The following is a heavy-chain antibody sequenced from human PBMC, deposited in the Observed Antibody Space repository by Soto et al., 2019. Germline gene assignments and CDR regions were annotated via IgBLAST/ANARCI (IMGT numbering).Heavy chain of an antibody. CDR2: LSGSGAST. CDR3: AKGSNYDFWSGYFFDH. V-gene: IGHV3-23*01. D-gene: IGHD3-3*01. J-gene: IGHJ4*02. Sequence: GGSLRLSCAASGFTFSSYAMTWVRQAPGKGLEWVSVLSGSGASTYYVDSVKGRFTISRDNSKNTLYLQMNSLRAEDTAVYYCAKGSNYDFWSGYFFDHWGQGTLVTVSS. CDR1: GFTFSSYA.